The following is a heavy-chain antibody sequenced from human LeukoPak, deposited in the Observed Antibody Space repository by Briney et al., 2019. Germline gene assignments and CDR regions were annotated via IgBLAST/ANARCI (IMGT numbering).Heavy chain of an antibody. V-gene: IGHV2-5*02. Sequence: SGPTLVNPTQTLTLTCTFSGFSLSTSGVGVGRIRQPPGKALEWLALIYWDDDKRYSPSLKSRLTITKDTSKNQVVLTMTNMDPVDTATYYCAHTRYWAAAGHDVDYWGQGTLVTVSS. CDR3: AHTRYWAAAGHDVDY. CDR2: IYWDDDK. D-gene: IGHD6-13*01. J-gene: IGHJ4*02. CDR1: GFSLSTSGVG.